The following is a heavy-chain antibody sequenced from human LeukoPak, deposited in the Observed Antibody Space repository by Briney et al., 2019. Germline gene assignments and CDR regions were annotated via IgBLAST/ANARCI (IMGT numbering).Heavy chain of an antibody. CDR3: ASSYSSGWYLD. CDR2: INPSGGST. J-gene: IGHJ4*02. V-gene: IGHV1-46*01. Sequence: GASVNVSCKASGYTFTSYYMHWVRQAPGQGLEWMGIINPSGGSTSYAQKFQGRVTMTRDTSTSTVYMELSSLRSEDTAVYYCASSYSSGWYLDWGQGTLVTVSS. CDR1: GYTFTSYY. D-gene: IGHD6-19*01.